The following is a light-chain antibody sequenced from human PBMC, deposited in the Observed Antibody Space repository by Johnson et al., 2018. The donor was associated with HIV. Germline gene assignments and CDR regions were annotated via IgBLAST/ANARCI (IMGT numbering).Light chain of an antibody. CDR3: GTWDSSLSAPLV. J-gene: IGLJ1*01. CDR2: DTN. V-gene: IGLV1-51*01. CDR1: SSNIGNND. Sequence: QSVLTQPPSVSAAPGQKVTISCSGSSSNIGNNDVSWYQQLPGTAPKLLIFDTNKRFSGIPDRFSGSKSGTSATLGITGLQTGDEADYYCGTWDSSLSAPLVFGTGTKGTVL.